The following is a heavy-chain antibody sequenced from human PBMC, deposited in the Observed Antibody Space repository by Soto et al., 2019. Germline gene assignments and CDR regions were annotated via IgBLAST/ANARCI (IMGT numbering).Heavy chain of an antibody. D-gene: IGHD6-13*01. Sequence: QVQLVQSGAEVKKPGASVKVSCKASGYNFITYDINWVRQAPGQGLEWMGWVNAHSGQTEFAQKFQGRLTMTTNTSITTAYMELSSLRSEDTAIYYCARAEAWYFIYWLDTWGQGTLVTVAS. CDR2: VNAHSGQT. CDR1: GYNFITYD. V-gene: IGHV1-8*01. J-gene: IGHJ5*02. CDR3: ARAEAWYFIYWLDT.